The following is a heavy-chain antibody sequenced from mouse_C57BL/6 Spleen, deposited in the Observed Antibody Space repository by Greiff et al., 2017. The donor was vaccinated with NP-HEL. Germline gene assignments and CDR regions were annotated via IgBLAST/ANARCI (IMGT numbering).Heavy chain of an antibody. CDR3: ARLGGLSGSSYTY. Sequence: VQLQQSGPELVKPGASVKISCKASGYTFTDYYMNWVKQSHGKSLEWIGDINPNNGGTSYNQKFKGKATLTVDKSSSTAYMELRSLTSEDSAVYYCARLGGLSGSSYTYWGQGTTLTVSS. J-gene: IGHJ2*01. D-gene: IGHD1-1*01. CDR2: INPNNGGT. V-gene: IGHV1-26*01. CDR1: GYTFTDYY.